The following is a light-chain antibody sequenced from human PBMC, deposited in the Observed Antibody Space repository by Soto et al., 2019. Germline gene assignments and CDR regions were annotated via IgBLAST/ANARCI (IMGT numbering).Light chain of an antibody. V-gene: IGKV1-39*01. CDR2: GAS. CDR3: QQSYSMPLA. Sequence: DIQITQSPSSLSASGGDRVTITCRASQRISSSLNWYQQTPGKAPRLLIYGASSLQSWVPSRFSGSGSGTDFTLTIRSLQPEDFVSYYCQQSYSMPLAFGGGTKVELK. CDR1: QRISSS. J-gene: IGKJ4*01.